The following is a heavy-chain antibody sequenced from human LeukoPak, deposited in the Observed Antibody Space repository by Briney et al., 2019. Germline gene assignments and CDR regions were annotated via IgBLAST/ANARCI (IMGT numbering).Heavy chain of an antibody. CDR3: ARASPYYDYVWGSYPDY. Sequence: GGSLRLSCAASGFTFSSYAMSWIRQAPGKGLEWVSYISSSGSTIYYADSVKGRFTISRDNAKNSLYLQMNGLRAEDTAVYYCARASPYYDYVWGSYPDYWGQGTLVTVSS. CDR1: GFTFSSYA. D-gene: IGHD3-16*02. V-gene: IGHV3-11*01. J-gene: IGHJ4*02. CDR2: ISSSGSTI.